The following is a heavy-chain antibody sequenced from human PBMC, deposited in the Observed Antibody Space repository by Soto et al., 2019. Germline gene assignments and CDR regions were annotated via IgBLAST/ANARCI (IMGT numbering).Heavy chain of an antibody. V-gene: IGHV1-18*04. J-gene: IGHJ6*02. D-gene: IGHD2-21*02. CDR3: ARTCPLGACYKHDLYKNGLDV. CDR1: GYTFTTYG. CDR2: VSAYNGET. Sequence: QIRLEQSESEVKKPGASVRVSCKASGYTFTTYGFSWVRQAPGQGLEWMGWVSAYNGETRLAERFQGRVTMTTDTATATGYLDLRSLRTDDTAVYYCARTCPLGACYKHDLYKNGLDVWGQGTTIIVSS.